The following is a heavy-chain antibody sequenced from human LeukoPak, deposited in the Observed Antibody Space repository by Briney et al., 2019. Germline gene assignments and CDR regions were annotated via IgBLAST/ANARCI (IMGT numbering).Heavy chain of an antibody. CDR3: AIGREQQLVYYYYYMDV. D-gene: IGHD6-6*01. V-gene: IGHV4-34*01. Sequence: PSETLSLTCAVYGRSFSGYYWSWSRQPPGKGLEWIGEINHSGSTNYNPSLKSRVTISLDTSKNQFSLNLSSVTAADTAVYYCAIGREQQLVYYYYYMDVWGKGTTITVSS. CDR1: GRSFSGYY. J-gene: IGHJ6*03. CDR2: INHSGST.